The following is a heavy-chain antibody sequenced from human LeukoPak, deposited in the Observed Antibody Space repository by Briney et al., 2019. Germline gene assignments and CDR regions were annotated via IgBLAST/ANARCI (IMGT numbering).Heavy chain of an antibody. CDR3: ARGGPTGALDY. CDR1: RFTFRDAG. Sequence: GGSLRLSCAASRFTFRDAGMSWVRQAPGKGLEWVANIKQDGSEKYYVDSVKGRFTISRDNAKNSLYLQMNSLRAEDTALYYCARGGPTGALDYWGQGTLVTVSS. D-gene: IGHD7-27*01. CDR2: IKQDGSEK. J-gene: IGHJ4*02. V-gene: IGHV3-7*01.